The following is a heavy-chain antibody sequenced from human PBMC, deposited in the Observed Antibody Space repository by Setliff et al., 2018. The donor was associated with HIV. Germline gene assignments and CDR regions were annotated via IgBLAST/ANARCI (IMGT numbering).Heavy chain of an antibody. J-gene: IGHJ1*01. CDR2: ISAYNGNT. CDR3: ARDRATYYDILTGYYKRPGSEYFQH. CDR1: GSTFTSYD. V-gene: IGHV1-18*01. Sequence: ASVKVSCQASGSTFTSYDISWVRQAPGQGLEWMGWISAYNGNTNYAQKLQGRVTMTTDTSTSTAYMELRSLRSDDTAVYYCARDRATYYDILTGYYKRPGSEYFQHWGQGTLVTVSS. D-gene: IGHD3-9*01.